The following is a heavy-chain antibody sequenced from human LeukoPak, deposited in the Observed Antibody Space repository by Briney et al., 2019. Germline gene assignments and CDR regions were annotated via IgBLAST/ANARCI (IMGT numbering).Heavy chain of an antibody. Sequence: GESLKISCKGSGYSFTTCWIGWVRQMPGKGLECMGITYPGDFDTRYSPSFQGHVTISVDKSISTAYQQWSSLKASDTAMYYCARAPTSVSNPYYFDYWGQGTLVTVSS. D-gene: IGHD4-11*01. J-gene: IGHJ4*02. CDR3: ARAPTSVSNPYYFDY. CDR2: TYPGDFDT. CDR1: GYSFTTCW. V-gene: IGHV5-51*01.